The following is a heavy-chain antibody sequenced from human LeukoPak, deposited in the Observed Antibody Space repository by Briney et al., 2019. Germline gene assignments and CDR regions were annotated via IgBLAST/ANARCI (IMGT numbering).Heavy chain of an antibody. J-gene: IGHJ4*02. CDR1: GFTFSDYY. D-gene: IGHD6-13*01. CDR3: ARGKPEYSSSWYYFVY. V-gene: IGHV3-11*06. CDR2: ISSSSSYT. Sequence: GGSLRLSCAASGFTFSDYYMSWIRQAPGKGLEWVSYISSSSSYTNYADSVKGRFTISRDNAKNSLYLQMNSLRAEDTAVYYCARGKPEYSSSWYYFVYWGQGTLVTVSS.